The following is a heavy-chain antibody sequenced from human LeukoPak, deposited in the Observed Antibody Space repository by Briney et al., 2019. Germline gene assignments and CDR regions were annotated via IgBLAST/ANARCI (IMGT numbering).Heavy chain of an antibody. Sequence: ASVEVSCKASGGTFSSYAISWVRQAPGQGLEWMGGIIPIFGTANYAQKFQGRVTITTDESTSTAYMELSSLRSEDTAVYYCARSGLWYYGSGSSNWFDPWGQGTLVTVSS. D-gene: IGHD3-10*01. V-gene: IGHV1-69*05. CDR3: ARSGLWYYGSGSSNWFDP. CDR1: GGTFSSYA. J-gene: IGHJ5*02. CDR2: IIPIFGTA.